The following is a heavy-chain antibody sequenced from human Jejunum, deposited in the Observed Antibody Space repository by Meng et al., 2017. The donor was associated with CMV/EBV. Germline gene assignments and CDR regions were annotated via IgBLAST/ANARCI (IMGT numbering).Heavy chain of an antibody. D-gene: IGHD3-10*01. CDR3: ARASGFRGAKFDY. CDR1: GASISTYY. CDR2: IYTGGAT. Sequence: VHLEEAGPGLLKPSGTLSLNRTVSGASISTYYWTGSRQPAGKGLEWIGHIYTGGATNYNPSRKSRVTMSVDTSKTQFFLWLNSVTAADTAVYFCARASGFRGAKFDYWGQGLLVTVSS. J-gene: IGHJ4*02. V-gene: IGHV4-4*07.